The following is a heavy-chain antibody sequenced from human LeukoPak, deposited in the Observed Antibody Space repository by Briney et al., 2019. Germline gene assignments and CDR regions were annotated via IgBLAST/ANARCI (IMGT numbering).Heavy chain of an antibody. J-gene: IGHJ5*02. D-gene: IGHD1-26*01. Sequence: ASVKVSCKASGYTFTGYYMHWVRQAPGQGLEWMGWINPNSGGTNYAQKFQGRVTMTTDTSTSTASMELRSLGSDDTAVYYCVRVIPQKWELPGKWFDPWGQGTLVTVSS. CDR2: INPNSGGT. V-gene: IGHV1-2*02. CDR1: GYTFTGYY. CDR3: VRVIPQKWELPGKWFDP.